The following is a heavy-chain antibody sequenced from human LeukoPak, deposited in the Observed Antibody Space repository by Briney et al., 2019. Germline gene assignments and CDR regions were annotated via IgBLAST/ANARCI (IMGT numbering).Heavy chain of an antibody. CDR3: ARPVYGGNSRYFDL. J-gene: IGHJ2*01. V-gene: IGHV4-59*01. D-gene: IGHD4-23*01. CDR2: IYYSGST. Sequence: SETLSLTCTVSGGSISSYYWSWIRQPPGKGLEWIGYIYYSGSTNYNPSLKSRVTISVDTSKNQFSLKLSSVTAADTAVYYRARPVYGGNSRYFDLWGRGPLVTVSS. CDR1: GGSISSYY.